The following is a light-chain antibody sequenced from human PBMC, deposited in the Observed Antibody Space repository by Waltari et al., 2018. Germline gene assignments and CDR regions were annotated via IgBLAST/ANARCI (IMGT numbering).Light chain of an antibody. CDR2: DVS. CDR1: SSDIVGYNY. V-gene: IGLV2-14*03. CDR3: SSYVSSSTLEL. Sequence: QSALTQPASVSGSPGQSITISCTGTSSDIVGYNYVSWYQQLPGRAPKLIIYDVSNRPSGVSNRFSGSKSGNTASLTISGLQGEDEADYYCSSYVSSSTLELFGGGTSLAVL. J-gene: IGLJ2*01.